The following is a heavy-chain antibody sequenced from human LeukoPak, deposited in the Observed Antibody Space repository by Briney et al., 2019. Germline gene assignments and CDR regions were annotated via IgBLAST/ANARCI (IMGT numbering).Heavy chain of an antibody. Sequence: AGGSLRLSCVTSGFTFTHYGFHWVRQAPGRALEGVSFISYNGNKKYGDSVKGRFTISRDNSKNTLFLQMNSLTAEDTAIYSCARPRLEYCSGGSCFDAFDIWGQGTMVTVSS. CDR2: ISYNGNKK. D-gene: IGHD2-15*01. J-gene: IGHJ3*02. CDR1: GFTFTHYG. CDR3: ARPRLEYCSGGSCFDAFDI. V-gene: IGHV3-33*05.